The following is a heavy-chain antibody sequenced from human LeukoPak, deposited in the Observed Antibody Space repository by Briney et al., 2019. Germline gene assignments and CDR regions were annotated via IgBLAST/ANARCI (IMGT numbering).Heavy chain of an antibody. Sequence: SETLSLTCTVSGGSISSGGYYWSWIRQHPGKGLEWIGYIYYSARTYYNSSLRGRVTIPVDTSKHQFSLKLSSVTAADTAVYYCARVYYYDDSGYPFDYWGQGTLVTVSS. V-gene: IGHV4-31*03. J-gene: IGHJ4*02. CDR1: GGSISSGGYY. CDR2: IYYSART. CDR3: ARVYYYDDSGYPFDY. D-gene: IGHD3-22*01.